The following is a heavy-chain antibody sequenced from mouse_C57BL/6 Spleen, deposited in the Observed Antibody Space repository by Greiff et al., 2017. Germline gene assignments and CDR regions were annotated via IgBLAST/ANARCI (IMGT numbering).Heavy chain of an antibody. J-gene: IGHJ3*01. CDR2: ISSGGSYT. V-gene: IGHV5-6*01. CDR3: ARPPYNYGSRGAWFAY. D-gene: IGHD1-1*01. Sequence: EVQVVESGGDLVKPGGSLKLSCAASGFTFSSYGMSWVRQTPDKRLEWVATISSGGSYTYYPDSVKGRFTISRDNAKNTLYLQMSSLKSEDTAMYYCARPPYNYGSRGAWFAYWGQGTLVTVSA. CDR1: GFTFSSYG.